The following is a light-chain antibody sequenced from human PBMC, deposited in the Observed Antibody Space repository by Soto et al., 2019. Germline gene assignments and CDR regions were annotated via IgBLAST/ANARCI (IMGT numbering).Light chain of an antibody. CDR3: SSYTNSSTYV. CDR1: RSDFGSYNY. J-gene: IGLJ1*01. Sequence: QSALTQPASVSGSPGQSITISCTGARSDFGSYNYVSWYQQHPGKAPKVMIYEVSNRPSGVSNRFSGSKSGSTASLTISGLQAKDEADYYCSSYTNSSTYVFGTGTKVTVL. V-gene: IGLV2-14*01. CDR2: EVS.